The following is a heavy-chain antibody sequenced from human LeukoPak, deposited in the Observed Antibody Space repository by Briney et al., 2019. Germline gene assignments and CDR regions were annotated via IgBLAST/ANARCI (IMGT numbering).Heavy chain of an antibody. D-gene: IGHD1-26*01. CDR1: GFTFSSYG. J-gene: IGHJ3*02. Sequence: GGSLRLSCAASGFTFSSYGMHWVRQAPGKGLEWVAFIRYDGSNEYYADSVKGRFTISRDNAKSSLYLQMNSLRAEDTAVYYCARDPTSSWETAFDIWGQGTMVTVSS. V-gene: IGHV3-30*02. CDR2: IRYDGSNE. CDR3: ARDPTSSWETAFDI.